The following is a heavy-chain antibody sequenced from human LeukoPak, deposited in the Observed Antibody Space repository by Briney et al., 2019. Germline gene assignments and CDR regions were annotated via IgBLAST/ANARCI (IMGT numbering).Heavy chain of an antibody. V-gene: IGHV3-21*01. CDR3: AKEYYYDSSGYYNFDY. J-gene: IGHJ4*02. D-gene: IGHD3-22*01. Sequence: PGGSLRLSCEVSGFTFSTYSMNWVRQAPGKGLEWVSSISSSSSYIYYADSVKGRFTISRDNAKNSLFLQMNSLRAEDTAVYYCAKEYYYDSSGYYNFDYWGQGTLVTVSS. CDR2: ISSSSSYI. CDR1: GFTFSTYS.